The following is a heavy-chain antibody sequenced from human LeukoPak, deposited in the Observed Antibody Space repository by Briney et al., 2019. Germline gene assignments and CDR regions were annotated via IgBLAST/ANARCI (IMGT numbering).Heavy chain of an antibody. CDR2: ISGSGGST. V-gene: IGHV3-23*01. D-gene: IGHD3-3*01. CDR1: GFTFSSYA. J-gene: IGHJ4*02. CDR3: AKGLRLRFLEWLLD. Sequence: TGGSLRLSYAASGFTFSSYAMSWVRQAPGKGLEWVSAISGSGGSTYYADSVKGRFTISRDNSKNTLYLQMNSLRAEDTALYYCAKGLRLRFLEWLLDWGQGTLVTVSS.